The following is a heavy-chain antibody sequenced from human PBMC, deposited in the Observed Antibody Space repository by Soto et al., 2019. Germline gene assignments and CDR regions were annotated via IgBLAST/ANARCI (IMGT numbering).Heavy chain of an antibody. Sequence: QVQLVESGGGVVQPGRSLRLSCAASGFTFSSYGMHWVRQAPGKGLEWVAVIWYDGSNKYYADSVKGRFTISRDNSKNTRYLQMNSLRAEDTAVYYCARGGIGSGWYLVDYWGQGTLVTVSS. CDR2: IWYDGSNK. CDR1: GFTFSSYG. J-gene: IGHJ4*02. V-gene: IGHV3-33*01. CDR3: ARGGIGSGWYLVDY. D-gene: IGHD6-19*01.